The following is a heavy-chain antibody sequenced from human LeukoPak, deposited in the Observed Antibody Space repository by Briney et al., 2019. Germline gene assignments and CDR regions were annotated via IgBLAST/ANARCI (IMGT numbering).Heavy chain of an antibody. J-gene: IGHJ4*02. CDR1: GFTFSSYS. Sequence: GGSLRLSCAASGFTFSSYSMNWVRQTPEKGLEWVSYISSGSSNKYYADSVKGRFTISRDNAKNSLYLQMNSLRAEDTAVYYCARVDHDYWGQGTLVTVSS. CDR3: ARVDHDY. V-gene: IGHV3-48*04. D-gene: IGHD2-2*03. CDR2: ISSGSSNK.